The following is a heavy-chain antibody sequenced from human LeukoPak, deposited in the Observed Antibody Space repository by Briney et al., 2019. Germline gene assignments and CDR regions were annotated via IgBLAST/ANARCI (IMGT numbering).Heavy chain of an antibody. CDR2: ISAYNGNT. CDR1: GYTFTSYG. D-gene: IGHD6-6*01. V-gene: IGHV1-18*01. J-gene: IGHJ5*02. CDR3: ARATRSIAARKGFDP. Sequence: ASVKVSCQASGYTFTSYGISWVRQAPGQGLEWMGWISAYNGNTNYAQKLQGRVTMTTDTSTSTAYMELRSLRSDDTAVYYCARATRSIAARKGFDPWGQGTLVTVSS.